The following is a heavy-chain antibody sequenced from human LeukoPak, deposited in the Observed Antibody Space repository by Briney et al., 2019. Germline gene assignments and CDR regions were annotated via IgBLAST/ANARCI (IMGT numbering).Heavy chain of an antibody. V-gene: IGHV3-30*02. J-gene: IGHJ4*02. CDR2: IQNDGSNK. D-gene: IGHD6-19*01. CDR3: VKDGIAVAEPDF. CDR1: GFKFSDYG. Sequence: GGSLRLSCAASGFKFSDYGFHWVRQAPGKGLVWVTFIQNDGSNKYYADSVRGRFTISRDNSRNTLFLQMKSLTAEDAARYYCVKDGIAVAEPDFWGQGVLVIVSS.